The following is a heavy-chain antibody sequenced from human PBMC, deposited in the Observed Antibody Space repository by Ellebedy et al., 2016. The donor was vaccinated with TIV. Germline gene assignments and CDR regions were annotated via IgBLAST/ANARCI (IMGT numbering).Heavy chain of an antibody. CDR2: INHSGST. Sequence: SETLSLXXAVYGGSFSGYYWSWIRQPPGKGLEWIGEINHSGSTNYNPSLKSRVTISVDTSKNQFSLKLSSVTAADTAVYYCAIGYPNLYYYYGMDVWGQGTTVTVSS. V-gene: IGHV4-34*01. CDR3: AIGYPNLYYYYGMDV. CDR1: GGSFSGYY. D-gene: IGHD3-22*01. J-gene: IGHJ6*02.